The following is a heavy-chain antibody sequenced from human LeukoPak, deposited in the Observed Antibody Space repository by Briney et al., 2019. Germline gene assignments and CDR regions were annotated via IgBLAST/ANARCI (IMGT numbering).Heavy chain of an antibody. V-gene: IGHV1-8*01. CDR1: GYTFTSYD. CDR2: MNPNSGNT. D-gene: IGHD3-3*01. CDR3: AKGSWSGNYYYYYMDV. J-gene: IGHJ6*03. Sequence: ASVKVSCKASGYTFTSYDINWVRQATGQGLEGMGWMNPNSGNTGYAQKFQGRVTMTRNTSISTAYMELSSLRSEDTAVYYCAKGSWSGNYYYYYMDVWGKGTTVTVSS.